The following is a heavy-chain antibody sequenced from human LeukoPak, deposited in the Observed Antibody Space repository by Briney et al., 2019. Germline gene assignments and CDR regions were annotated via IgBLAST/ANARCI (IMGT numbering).Heavy chain of an antibody. CDR2: INHSGST. J-gene: IGHJ4*02. Sequence: SETLSLTCAVYGGSFSGYYWSWIHQPPGKGLEWIGEINHSGSTNYNPSLKSRVTISVDTSKNQFSLKLSSVTAADTAVYYCARGVVELLRRDPYFDYWGQGTLVTVSS. D-gene: IGHD1-26*01. CDR3: ARGVVELLRRDPYFDY. V-gene: IGHV4-34*01. CDR1: GGSFSGYY.